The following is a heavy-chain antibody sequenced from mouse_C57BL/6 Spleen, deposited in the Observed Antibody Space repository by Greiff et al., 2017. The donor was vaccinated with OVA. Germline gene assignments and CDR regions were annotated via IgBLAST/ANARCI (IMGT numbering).Heavy chain of an antibody. Sequence: QVQLKQPGAELVRPGSSVKLSCKASGYTFTSYWMDWVKQRPGQGLEWIGNIYPSDSETHYNQKFKDKATLTVDKSSSTAYVQLSSLTSEDSAVYYGARLGGTAYWGQGTLVTVSA. J-gene: IGHJ3*01. V-gene: IGHV1-61*01. CDR3: ARLGGTAY. CDR2: IYPSDSET. CDR1: GYTFTSYW. D-gene: IGHD3-3*01.